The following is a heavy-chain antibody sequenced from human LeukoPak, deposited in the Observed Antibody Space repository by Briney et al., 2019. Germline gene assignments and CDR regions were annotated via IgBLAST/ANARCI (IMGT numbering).Heavy chain of an antibody. CDR2: IWYDGSNK. Sequence: GRSLRLSCAASGFTFSTYAMHWVRQAPGKGLEGVAVIWYDGSNKSYVDSVKGRFTISRDNAKKTLYLQMNSLRAEDTAVYYCARVDGAMGSLDYWGQGMLVTVSS. J-gene: IGHJ4*02. V-gene: IGHV3-33*01. D-gene: IGHD5-18*01. CDR1: GFTFSTYA. CDR3: ARVDGAMGSLDY.